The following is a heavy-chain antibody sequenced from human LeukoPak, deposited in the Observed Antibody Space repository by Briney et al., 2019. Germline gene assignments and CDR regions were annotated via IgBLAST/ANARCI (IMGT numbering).Heavy chain of an antibody. CDR3: ARGKEKWLDHFDY. V-gene: IGHV3-48*02. CDR1: GFTFSSYG. Sequence: GGSLRLSCEASGFTFSSYGMNWARQAPGKGLEWVSYISTTSSTIYYADSVKGRFTMSRDNAKNSLYLQMDSLRDEDTAVYYCARGKEKWLDHFDYWGQGSLVTVSS. J-gene: IGHJ4*02. CDR2: ISTTSSTI. D-gene: IGHD6-19*01.